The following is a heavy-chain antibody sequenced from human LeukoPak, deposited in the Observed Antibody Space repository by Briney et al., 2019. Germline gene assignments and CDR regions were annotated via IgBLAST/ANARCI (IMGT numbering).Heavy chain of an antibody. J-gene: IGHJ4*02. D-gene: IGHD3-10*01. CDR3: AKDSAHLPMVRGVYLDY. CDR2: ISWNSGNI. CDR1: GFTFDDYA. V-gene: IGHV3-9*01. Sequence: GRSLRLSCAASGFTFDDYAMHWVRQAPGKGLEWVSGISWNSGNIDYAGSVKGRFTISRDNAKNSLYLQMNSLRAEDTAVYYCAKDSAHLPMVRGVYLDYWGQGTLVTVSS.